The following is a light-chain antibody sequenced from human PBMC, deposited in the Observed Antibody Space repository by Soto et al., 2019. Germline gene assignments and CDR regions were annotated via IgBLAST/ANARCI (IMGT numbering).Light chain of an antibody. CDR1: QSIGNF. Sequence: ETVMTQSPATLSVSPGERATLSCRASQSIGNFLAWFQQKPGQSPRLLIYGASTRATGVPLRFTGSGSGTEFTLTISSLQSEDFAVYYCQQYYSYPPTFGQGTKLEIK. J-gene: IGKJ2*01. CDR3: QQYYSYPPT. V-gene: IGKV3-15*01. CDR2: GAS.